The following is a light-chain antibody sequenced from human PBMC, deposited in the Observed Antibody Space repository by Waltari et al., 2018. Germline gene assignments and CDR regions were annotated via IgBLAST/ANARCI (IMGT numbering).Light chain of an antibody. CDR3: QQYYTYPRT. V-gene: IGKV1-8*01. J-gene: IGKJ1*01. CDR2: AAS. Sequence: AIRMTQSPSSFSASTGDRVTITCRATQGISSYLAWYTQKPGRVPKPWMSAASTLHSGAPSRFTGSGSETDFTLTINCLQSDDFATYYCQQYYTYPRTFGQGTKVEIK. CDR1: QGISSY.